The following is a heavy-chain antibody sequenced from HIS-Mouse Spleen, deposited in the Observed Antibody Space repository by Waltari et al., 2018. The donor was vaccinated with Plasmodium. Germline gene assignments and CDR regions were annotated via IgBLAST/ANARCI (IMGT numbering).Heavy chain of an antibody. CDR1: GGSFTGYS. D-gene: IGHD3-9*01. CDR2: INHSGST. V-gene: IGHV4-34*01. Sequence: QVQLQQWGAGLLQPSETLSLPCAVYGGSFTGYSCSWIRQPPGKGLEWIGEINHSGSTNYNPSLKSRVTISVDTSKNQFSLKLSSVTAADTAVYYCARAPIRDAFDIWGQGTMVTVSS. CDR3: ARAPIRDAFDI. J-gene: IGHJ3*02.